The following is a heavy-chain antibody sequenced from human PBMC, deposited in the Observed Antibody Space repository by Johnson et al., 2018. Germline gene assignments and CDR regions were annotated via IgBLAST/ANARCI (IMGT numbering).Heavy chain of an antibody. J-gene: IGHJ6*03. CDR3: AKDDSFDPRDHMDV. D-gene: IGHD3-9*01. Sequence: VQSGGSLRLSCAASGFTFGDHIMYWVRQAPGKGLEWVCLITWNGGDAHYADSVKGRFTVSRDNSKNTLYLQMNSLKAEDTAVYHCAKDDSFDPRDHMDVWGKGTTVTVSS. V-gene: IGHV3-43*01. CDR2: ITWNGGDA. CDR1: GFTFGDHI.